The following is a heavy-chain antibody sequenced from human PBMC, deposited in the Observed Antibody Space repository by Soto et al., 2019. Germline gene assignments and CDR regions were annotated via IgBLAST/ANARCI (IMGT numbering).Heavy chain of an antibody. D-gene: IGHD3-3*01. CDR1: GGSVSSGSYY. Sequence: ASETLSLTCTVSGGSVSSGSYYWSWIRQPPGKGLEWIGYIYYSGSTNYNPSLKSRVTISVDTSKNQFSLKLSSVTAADTAVYYCAIVGWSYDFWSGYYTGPYYYYYCMDVWGQGTTVTVSS. CDR2: IYYSGST. CDR3: AIVGWSYDFWSGYYTGPYYYYYCMDV. J-gene: IGHJ6*02. V-gene: IGHV4-61*01.